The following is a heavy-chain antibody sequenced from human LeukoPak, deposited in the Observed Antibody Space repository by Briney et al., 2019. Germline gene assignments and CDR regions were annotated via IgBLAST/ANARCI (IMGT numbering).Heavy chain of an antibody. D-gene: IGHD4-11*01. CDR2: IIPIFGTA. V-gene: IGHV1-69*01. CDR1: GGTFSSYA. CDR3: ARVRTSNYLYYYYGMDV. Sequence: ASVKVSCKASGGTFSSYAISWVRQAPGQGLEWMGGIIPIFGTANYAQKFQGRVTITADESTSTAYMELSSLRSEDTAVYYCARVRTSNYLYYYYGMDVWGQGTTVTVSS. J-gene: IGHJ6*02.